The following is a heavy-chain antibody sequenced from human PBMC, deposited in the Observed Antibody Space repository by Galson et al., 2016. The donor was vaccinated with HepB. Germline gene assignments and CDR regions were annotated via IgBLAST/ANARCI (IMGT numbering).Heavy chain of an antibody. CDR3: AKGVRSIAYYYFDY. V-gene: IGHV3-23*01. J-gene: IGHJ4*02. CDR1: GFTFNNYA. CDR2: ISGSGGST. D-gene: IGHD2-21*01. Sequence: SLRLSCAASGFTFNNYAMSWVRQAPGKGPEWVSSISGSGGSTYYADSVKGRFTISRDNSKNTLYLQMKNLRVEHTAVYYCAKGVRSIAYYYFDYWGQGAQV.